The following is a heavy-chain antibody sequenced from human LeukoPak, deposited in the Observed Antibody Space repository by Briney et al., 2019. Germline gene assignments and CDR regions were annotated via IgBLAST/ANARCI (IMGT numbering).Heavy chain of an antibody. CDR1: GFTFSSYG. CDR2: ISYDGSNK. Sequence: GGSLRLSCAASGFTFSSYGMHWVRQAPGKGLEWVAVISYDGSNKYYADSVKGRFTISRDNSKNTLYLQMNSLRAEDTAVYYCARDPGIADGRGDYWGQGTLVTVSS. CDR3: ARDPGIADGRGDY. D-gene: IGHD6-13*01. J-gene: IGHJ4*02. V-gene: IGHV3-30*03.